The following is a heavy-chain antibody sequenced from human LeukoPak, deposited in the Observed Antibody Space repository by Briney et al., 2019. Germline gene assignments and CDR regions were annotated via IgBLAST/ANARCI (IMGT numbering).Heavy chain of an antibody. V-gene: IGHV4-34*01. CDR3: ARYCSGGSCYSHAEYFQH. CDR1: GGSFSGYY. CDR2: INHSGST. J-gene: IGHJ1*01. Sequence: PSETLSLTCAVYGGSFSGYYWSWIRQPPGKGLEWIGEINHSGSTNYNPSLKSRVTISVDTSKNQFSLKLSSLTAADTAVYYCARYCSGGSCYSHAEYFQHWGQGTLVTVSS. D-gene: IGHD2-15*01.